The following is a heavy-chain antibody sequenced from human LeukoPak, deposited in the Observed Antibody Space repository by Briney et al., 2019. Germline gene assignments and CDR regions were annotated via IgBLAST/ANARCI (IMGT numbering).Heavy chain of an antibody. V-gene: IGHV1-69*05. CDR1: GYTFTSYG. Sequence: ASVKVSCKASGYTFTSYGISWVRQAPGQGLEWMGGIVPIFGAANYAQKFQGRVTMTSDTSARTVYMELSSLRSEDTAIYYCARIRDGYNDAYDIWGQGTVVTVPS. J-gene: IGHJ3*02. D-gene: IGHD5-24*01. CDR3: ARIRDGYNDAYDI. CDR2: IVPIFGAA.